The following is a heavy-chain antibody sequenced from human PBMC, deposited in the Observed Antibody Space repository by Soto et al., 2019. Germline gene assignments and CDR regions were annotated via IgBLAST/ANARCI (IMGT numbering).Heavy chain of an antibody. CDR2: ISYDGSNK. CDR3: ARDKRDLRFLEWSYYFYY. Sequence: QVQLVESGGGVVQPGRSLRLSYAASGFTFSSCAMHWVRQAPGKGLEWVALISYDGSNKYYADSVKGRFTISRDNSKNTLYLQMNSLRAVDTAVYYCARDKRDLRFLEWSYYFYYWGQGTLVTVSS. J-gene: IGHJ4*02. D-gene: IGHD3-3*01. V-gene: IGHV3-30-3*01. CDR1: GFTFSSCA.